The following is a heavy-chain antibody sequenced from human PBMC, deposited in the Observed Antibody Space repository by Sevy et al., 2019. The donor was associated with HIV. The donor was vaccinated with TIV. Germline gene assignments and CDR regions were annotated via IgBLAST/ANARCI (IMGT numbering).Heavy chain of an antibody. CDR1: GFSFNDHA. J-gene: IGHJ6*02. D-gene: IGHD2-21*01. CDR2: VSWNSRNI. V-gene: IGHV3-9*01. CDR3: AKDINRGCDGVNCYPYYYYFYGLDV. Sequence: GGSLRLSCAASGFSFNDHAMHWVRQVPGKGLEWVSGVSWNSRNIGYGDSVKGRFTISRDNANHFLYLEMHSLRPEDTAFYYCAKDINRGCDGVNCYPYYYYFYGLDVWGQGTTVTVSS.